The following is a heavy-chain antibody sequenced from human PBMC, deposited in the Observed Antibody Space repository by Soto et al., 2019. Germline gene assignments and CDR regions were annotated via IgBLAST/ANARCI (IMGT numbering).Heavy chain of an antibody. CDR3: AKDVTLFGVDPTFFES. CDR2: ITQDGSEK. D-gene: IGHD3-3*01. J-gene: IGHJ4*02. Sequence: GGSLRLSCAAPGFTFSSYWMSCVRQAPGKGLEWVANITQDGSEKKYVDSVKGRFTISRDDSQTTLYMLMNSLRVDETALYYCAKDVTLFGVDPTFFESWGQGNMVTVSS. V-gene: IGHV3-7*01. CDR1: GFTFSSYW.